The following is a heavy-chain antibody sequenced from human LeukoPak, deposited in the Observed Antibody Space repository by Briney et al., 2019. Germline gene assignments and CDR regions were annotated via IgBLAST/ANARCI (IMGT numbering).Heavy chain of an antibody. CDR2: INHSGST. V-gene: IGHV4-34*01. CDR3: ARASGWFPFDP. Sequence: SETLSLTCAVYGGSFSGYYWSWIRQPPGKGLEWIGEINHSGSTYYSPSLKSRVTISVDRSKNQFSLKLSSVTAADTAVYYCARASGWFPFDPWGQGTLVTVSS. CDR1: GGSFSGYY. J-gene: IGHJ5*02. D-gene: IGHD6-19*01.